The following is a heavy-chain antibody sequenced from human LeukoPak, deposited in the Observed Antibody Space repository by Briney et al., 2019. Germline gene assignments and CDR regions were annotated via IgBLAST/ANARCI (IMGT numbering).Heavy chain of an antibody. CDR2: MYHSGST. CDR1: GYSISSRYY. V-gene: IGHV4-38-2*02. D-gene: IGHD3-16*01. Sequence: SETLSLTCAVSGYSISSRYYWGWIRQPPRKGLEWIGSMYHSGSTYYNPSLKSRVTISVDTSKNQFSLKSSSVTAADTAIYYCARDGASNAFDIWGQGTMVTVSS. CDR3: ARDGASNAFDI. J-gene: IGHJ3*02.